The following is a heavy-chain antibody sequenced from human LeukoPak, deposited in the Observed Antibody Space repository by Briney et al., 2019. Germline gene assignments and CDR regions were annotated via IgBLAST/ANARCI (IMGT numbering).Heavy chain of an antibody. CDR2: IYYSGST. J-gene: IGHJ4*02. CDR1: GGSISSGDYY. D-gene: IGHD6-13*01. CDR3: ASRPRIAAAGYYFDY. Sequence: SETLSLTCTVSGGSISSGDYYWSWIRQPPGTGLEWIGYIYYSGSTYYNPSLKSRVTISVDTSKNQFSLKLSSVTAADTAVYYCASRPRIAAAGYYFDYWGQGTLVTVSS. V-gene: IGHV4-30-4*01.